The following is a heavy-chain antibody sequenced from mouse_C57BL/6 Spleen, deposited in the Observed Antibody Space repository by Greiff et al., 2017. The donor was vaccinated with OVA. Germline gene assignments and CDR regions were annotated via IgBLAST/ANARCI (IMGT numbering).Heavy chain of an antibody. D-gene: IGHD3-1*01. CDR2: IHPNSGST. V-gene: IGHV1-64*01. CDR1: GYTFTSYW. Sequence: VQLQQPGAELVKPGASVKLSCKASGYTFTSYWMHWVKQRPGQGLEWIGMIHPNSGSTNYNEKFKSKATLTVDKSSITAYMQLSSLTSEDSAVYYCARSGQTEPGPFAYWGQGTLVTVSA. J-gene: IGHJ3*01. CDR3: ARSGQTEPGPFAY.